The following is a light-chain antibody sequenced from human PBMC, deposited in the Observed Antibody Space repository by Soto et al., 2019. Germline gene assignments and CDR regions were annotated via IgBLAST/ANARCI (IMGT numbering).Light chain of an antibody. Sequence: QPVLTQPPSASGTPGQRVTISCSGSSSDIGRNYVYWYQQLPGTAPKLLIYRNDERPSGVPDRFSASKSGTSASLALSGLRSEDEADYYCAAWDDGLGRWVFGGGTKVTVL. CDR1: SSDIGRNY. CDR3: AAWDDGLGRWV. V-gene: IGLV1-47*01. CDR2: RND. J-gene: IGLJ3*02.